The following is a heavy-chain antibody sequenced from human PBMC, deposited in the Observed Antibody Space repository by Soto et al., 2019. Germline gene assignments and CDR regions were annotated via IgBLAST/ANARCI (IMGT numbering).Heavy chain of an antibody. CDR2: IYWDDDK. J-gene: IGHJ5*02. V-gene: IGHV2-5*02. CDR1: GFSLNTGGVG. Sequence: QITLKESGPTLVKPTQTLTLTCSFSGFSLNTGGVGVAWIRQPQGKALEWLGIIYWDDDKHYSPSLKTRLTITKDTSKNQVVLTMTNMDPVDTATYYCGHSVVRFFMGAKLLDWLDPWGQGTLVTVSP. D-gene: IGHD3-16*01. CDR3: GHSVVRFFMGAKLLDWLDP.